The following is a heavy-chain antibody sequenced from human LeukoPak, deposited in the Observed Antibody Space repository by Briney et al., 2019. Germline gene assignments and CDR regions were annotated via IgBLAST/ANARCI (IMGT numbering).Heavy chain of an antibody. Sequence: GGSLRLSCAASGFTFNTYAIHWVRQAPGKGLEWVAVISYDATHKYYADSVKGRFTISRENAKNSLYLQMNSLRAGDTAVYYCARGYYGSGSYLDYWGQGTLVTVSS. J-gene: IGHJ4*02. D-gene: IGHD3-10*01. CDR2: ISYDATHK. CDR1: GFTFNTYA. CDR3: ARGYYGSGSYLDY. V-gene: IGHV3-30*14.